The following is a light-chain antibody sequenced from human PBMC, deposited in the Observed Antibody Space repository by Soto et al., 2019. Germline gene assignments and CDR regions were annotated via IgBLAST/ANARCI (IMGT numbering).Light chain of an antibody. J-gene: IGKJ3*01. CDR3: QQSYSSPT. V-gene: IGKV1-39*01. Sequence: DIQMTQSPSSLSASVGDRVTIACRASESIRDMLNWYQQKPGKAPMLLLSSASILQSGVPSRFSGSGSGTAFSLTISGLQPEDFATYFCQQSYSSPTFGPGTKVDLK. CDR2: SAS. CDR1: ESIRDM.